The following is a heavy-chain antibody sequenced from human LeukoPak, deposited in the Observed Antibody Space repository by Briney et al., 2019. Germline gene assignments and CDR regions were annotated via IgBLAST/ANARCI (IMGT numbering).Heavy chain of an antibody. J-gene: IGHJ4*02. CDR3: VREQFSHTSNYFDN. CDR1: GFMFDNYA. V-gene: IGHV3-43*02. D-gene: IGHD5-24*01. CDR2: ISGEGVSS. Sequence: GGSLRISCAASGFMFDNYAMHWVRQVPGRGLEWVSLISGEGVSSFYADSVKGRFTISRDNNNSSLSLQMRRLTTEDTAFYYCVREQFSHTSNYFDNWGQGILGTVSS.